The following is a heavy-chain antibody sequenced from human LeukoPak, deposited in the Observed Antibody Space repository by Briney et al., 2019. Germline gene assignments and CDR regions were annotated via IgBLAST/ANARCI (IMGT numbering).Heavy chain of an antibody. D-gene: IGHD1-1*01. CDR1: GGSLSSYY. Sequence: SETLSLTCSVSGGSLSSYYWSWIRQPPGKGLEWIGYIYYTGTTNYSPSLKSRVTISVDTSKNQFSLKLSSVTDADTAVYYRARGGAYSWNWWYFEYWGQGTLVTVSS. CDR2: IYYTGTT. V-gene: IGHV4-59*01. J-gene: IGHJ4*02. CDR3: ARGGAYSWNWWYFEY.